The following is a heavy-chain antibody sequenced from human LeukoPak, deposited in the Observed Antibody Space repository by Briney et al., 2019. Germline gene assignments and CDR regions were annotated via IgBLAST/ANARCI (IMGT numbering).Heavy chain of an antibody. V-gene: IGHV3-30*18. CDR1: GFTFSSYG. Sequence: RGSLRLSCAASGFTFSSYGMHCVRQDPGNGLEWAAVISYDGSNNYYADSVKGRFTISRDNSKNTLYLQMNSLRAEDTAVYYCAKDLKRWTKLLSPMDYWGQGTLVTGSS. D-gene: IGHD3-10*01. CDR2: ISYDGSNN. J-gene: IGHJ4*02. CDR3: AKDLKRWTKLLSPMDY.